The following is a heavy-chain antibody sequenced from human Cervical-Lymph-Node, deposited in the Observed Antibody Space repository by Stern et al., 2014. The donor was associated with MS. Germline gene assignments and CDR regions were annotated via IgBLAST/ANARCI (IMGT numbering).Heavy chain of an antibody. CDR1: GFTFSAYG. CDR2: ISADGTLK. J-gene: IGHJ5*02. Sequence: VQLVESGGGVVQPGRSLRLSCAASGFTFSAYGMHWVRQAPGKGLEWVAGISADGTLKFYGDSVKGRFTISRDNSKNTLFLQMNSMRAEDTAVYYCAKGDNWRRLNPWGQGTLVTVSS. CDR3: AKGDNWRRLNP. D-gene: IGHD1-20*01. V-gene: IGHV3-30*18.